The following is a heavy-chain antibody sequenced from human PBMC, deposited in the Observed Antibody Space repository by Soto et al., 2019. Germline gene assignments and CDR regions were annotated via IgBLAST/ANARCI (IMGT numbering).Heavy chain of an antibody. Sequence: ASVKVSCKAAGYTFTSYDINWVRQATGQGLEWMGWMNPNSGNTGYAQKFQGRVTMTRNTSISTAYMELSSLRSEDTAVYYCAKHGPHYYYYYMDVSGKGTTVTVSS. CDR3: AKHGPHYYYYYMDV. J-gene: IGHJ6*03. CDR2: MNPNSGNT. V-gene: IGHV1-8*01. CDR1: GYTFTSYD.